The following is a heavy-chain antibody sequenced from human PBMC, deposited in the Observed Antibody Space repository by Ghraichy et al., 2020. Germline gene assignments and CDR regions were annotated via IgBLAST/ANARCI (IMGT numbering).Heavy chain of an antibody. CDR2: IWYDGSNK. D-gene: IGHD2-2*01. CDR3: AREPSIVVVPAASRFDY. J-gene: IGHJ4*02. CDR1: GFTFSSYG. V-gene: IGHV3-33*01. Sequence: GGSLRLSCAASGFTFSSYGMHWVRQAPGKGLEWVAVIWYDGSNKYYADSVKGRFTISRDNSKNTLYLQMNSLRAEDTAVYYCAREPSIVVVPAASRFDYWGQGTLVTVSS.